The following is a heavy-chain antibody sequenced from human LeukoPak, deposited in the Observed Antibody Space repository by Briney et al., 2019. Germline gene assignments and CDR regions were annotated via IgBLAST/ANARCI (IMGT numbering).Heavy chain of an antibody. CDR1: GGSISSYY. D-gene: IGHD1-1*01. Sequence: SETLSLTCTVSGGSISSYYWSWIRQPARKGLEWIGRIYTSGSTNYNPSLKSRVTMSVDTSKNQFSLKLSSVTAADTAVYYCAREETAGTLPGAFDYWGQGTLVTVSS. CDR3: AREETAGTLPGAFDY. CDR2: IYTSGST. J-gene: IGHJ4*02. V-gene: IGHV4-4*07.